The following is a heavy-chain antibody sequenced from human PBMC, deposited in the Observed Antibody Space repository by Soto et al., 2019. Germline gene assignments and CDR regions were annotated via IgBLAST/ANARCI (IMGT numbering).Heavy chain of an antibody. CDR1: GFTFSSYA. CDR2: ISYDGSNK. D-gene: IGHD2-21*02. Sequence: VQLVESGGGVVQPGRSLRLSCAASGFTFSSYAMHWVRQAPGKGLEWVAVISYDGSNKYYADSVKGRFTISRDNSKNTLYLQMNSLRAEDTAVYYCARDITRDVVVTTNWFDPWGQGTLVTVSS. CDR3: ARDITRDVVVTTNWFDP. J-gene: IGHJ5*02. V-gene: IGHV3-30-3*01.